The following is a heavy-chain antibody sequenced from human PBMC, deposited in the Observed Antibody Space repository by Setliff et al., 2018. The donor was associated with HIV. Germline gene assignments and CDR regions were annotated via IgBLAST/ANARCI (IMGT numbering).Heavy chain of an antibody. CDR3: ARVRGGSYSYMDV. CDR2: IDTNTGDP. CDR1: GYTFTSFA. V-gene: IGHV7-4-1*02. D-gene: IGHD1-26*01. J-gene: IGHJ6*03. Sequence: ASVKVSCKASGYTFTSFAMNWVRQAPGQGLEWMGWIDTNTGDPTYAQGFTGRFVFSLDTSVSTAYLQISSLKAEDTAVYYCARVRGGSYSYMDVWGKGTTVTVSS.